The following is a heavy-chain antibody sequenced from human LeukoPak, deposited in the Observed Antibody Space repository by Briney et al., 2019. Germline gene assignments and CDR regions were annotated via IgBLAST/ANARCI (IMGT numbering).Heavy chain of an antibody. V-gene: IGHV3-21*01. CDR2: ISSSSSYI. Sequence: PGGSLRLSCAASGFTISSYSMNWVRQAPGKGLEWVSAISSSSSYIYYADSVKGRFTISRDNAKNSLYLQMNSLRAEDTAVYYCARYCSGGSCYHRDYYGMDVWGQGTTVTVSS. D-gene: IGHD2-15*01. J-gene: IGHJ6*02. CDR3: ARYCSGGSCYHRDYYGMDV. CDR1: GFTISSYS.